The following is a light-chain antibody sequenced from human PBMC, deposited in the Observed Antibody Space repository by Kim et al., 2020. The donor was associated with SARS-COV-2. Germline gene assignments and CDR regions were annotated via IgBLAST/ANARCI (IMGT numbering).Light chain of an antibody. V-gene: IGLV3-21*04. CDR1: NIGSKS. CDR3: QVWDSSSDHRV. J-gene: IGLJ3*02. Sequence: APGKTARITCGGNNIGSKSVHWYQQKPGTAPVLVIYYDSDRPSGIPERFSGSNSGNTATLTISRVEAGDEADYYCQVWDSSSDHRVFGGGTQLTVL. CDR2: YDS.